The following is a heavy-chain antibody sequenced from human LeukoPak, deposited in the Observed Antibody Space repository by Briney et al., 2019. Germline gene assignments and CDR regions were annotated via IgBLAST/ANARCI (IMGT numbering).Heavy chain of an antibody. Sequence: GGSLRLSCAASGFTVSSNFMSWVRQVPGKGLEWVSAIYSGGTTHYAESVKGRFTISRDNSKNTLYLQMNSLRVEDTAVYYCATEKIPDEHRGPFDVWGQGTMVTVSS. J-gene: IGHJ3*01. D-gene: IGHD2-21*01. CDR2: IYSGGTT. V-gene: IGHV3-53*01. CDR3: ATEKIPDEHRGPFDV. CDR1: GFTVSSNF.